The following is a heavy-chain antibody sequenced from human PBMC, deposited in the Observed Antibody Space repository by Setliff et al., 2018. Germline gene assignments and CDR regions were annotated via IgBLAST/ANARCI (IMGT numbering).Heavy chain of an antibody. CDR2: ITHSGST. CDR3: ARDRATVIRGVTSFFYYYMDV. Sequence: SETLSLTCTVSGDSMTGNHWSWIRQSPGKGLEWIGYITHSGSTKYNPSLESRVAITIVASKNQFSLKLRSVTAADTAVYYRARDRATVIRGVTSFFYYYMDVWGGGTTVTVS. CDR1: GDSMTGNH. J-gene: IGHJ6*03. V-gene: IGHV4-59*01. D-gene: IGHD3-10*01.